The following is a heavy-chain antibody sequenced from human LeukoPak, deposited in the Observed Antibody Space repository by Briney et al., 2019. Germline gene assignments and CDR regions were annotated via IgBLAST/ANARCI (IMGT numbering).Heavy chain of an antibody. V-gene: IGHV3-23*01. CDR3: AKEGYYYGGSGYYLFEY. Sequence: GGSLRLSCAVSGFTFSNYAMNWIRQAPGKGLEWVSGIGDSGDNTLYTDSVKGRFTISRDNSKNTLYLQMASLRAEDTAVYYCAKEGYYYGGSGYYLFEYWGQGTLLTVSS. CDR2: IGDSGDNT. J-gene: IGHJ4*02. CDR1: GFTFSNYA. D-gene: IGHD3-22*01.